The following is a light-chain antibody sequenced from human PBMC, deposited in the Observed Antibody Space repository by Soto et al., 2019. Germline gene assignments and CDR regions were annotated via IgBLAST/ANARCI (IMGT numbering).Light chain of an antibody. CDR1: SSDVGNYNL. V-gene: IGLV2-23*01. Sequence: QSVLTQPASVSGSPGQSITISCTGTSSDVGNYNLVSWYQQHPGKAPKLMIYEGSKRPSGVSNRFSGSKSGNTASLTISILQAEDEADYYCCSYAGSSTYVVGNGTKVTVL. CDR3: CSYAGSSTYV. J-gene: IGLJ1*01. CDR2: EGS.